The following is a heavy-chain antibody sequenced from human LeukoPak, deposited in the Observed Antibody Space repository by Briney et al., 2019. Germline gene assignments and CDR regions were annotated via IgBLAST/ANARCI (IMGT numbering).Heavy chain of an antibody. J-gene: IGHJ3*02. D-gene: IGHD3-22*01. Sequence: GGSLRLSCAASGFTFSSYAMHWVRQAPGKGLEWVAVISYDGSNKYYADSVKGRFTISRDNSKNTLYLQMNSLRAEDTAVYYCAREWLSDPLKKSREDDAFDIWGQGTMVTVSS. V-gene: IGHV3-30-3*01. CDR2: ISYDGSNK. CDR1: GFTFSSYA. CDR3: AREWLSDPLKKSREDDAFDI.